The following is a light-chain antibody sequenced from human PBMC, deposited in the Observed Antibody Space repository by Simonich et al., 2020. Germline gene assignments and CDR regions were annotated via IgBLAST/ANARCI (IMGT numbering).Light chain of an antibody. CDR2: WAS. Sequence: DIVMTQSPDSLAVSLGERATINCKSSQSVLYSSNNKNYLAWYQQKPGQPPKLLIYWASTRESRVPDRFRGSGSGTDFTLTISSLQAEDVAVYYCQQYYSTPWTFGQGTKVEIK. V-gene: IGKV4-1*01. CDR3: QQYYSTPWT. CDR1: QSVLYSSNNKNY. J-gene: IGKJ1*01.